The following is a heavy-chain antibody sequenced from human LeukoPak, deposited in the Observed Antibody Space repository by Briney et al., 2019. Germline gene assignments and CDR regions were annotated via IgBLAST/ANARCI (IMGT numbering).Heavy chain of an antibody. CDR3: AKGGLSRAGLDF. D-gene: IGHD5/OR15-5a*01. Sequence: GGSLRLSCAASGFTFSSYAMTWVRQAPGKGLEWVSSISDRDHNTYYADSVKGRFTISRDNSKNTLYLQMNSLRAEDTAVYYCAKGGLSRAGLDFWGQGTLVAVSS. CDR1: GFTFSSYA. J-gene: IGHJ4*02. CDR2: ISDRDHNT. V-gene: IGHV3-23*01.